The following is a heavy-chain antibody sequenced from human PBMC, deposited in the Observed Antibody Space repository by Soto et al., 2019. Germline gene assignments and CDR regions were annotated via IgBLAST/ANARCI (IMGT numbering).Heavy chain of an antibody. D-gene: IGHD2-15*01. CDR2: INPDNGNT. V-gene: IGHV1-3*01. J-gene: IGHJ5*02. CDR1: AYTFTRYT. Sequence: XSVKVSCKASAYTFTRYTMNWVRQAPGQRLEWMGWINPDNGNTKSSQKFQDRVIITRDTSASTAYMDLSSLRSEDTAVYYCARGIATGQLDPWGQGTLVTGSS. CDR3: ARGIATGQLDP.